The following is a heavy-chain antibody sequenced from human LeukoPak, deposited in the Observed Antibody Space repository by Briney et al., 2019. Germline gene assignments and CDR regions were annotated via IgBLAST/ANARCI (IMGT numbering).Heavy chain of an antibody. J-gene: IGHJ4*02. Sequence: GGSLRLSCAASGFTFSSYWMHWVRQAPGKGLVWVSRVNGDGRYTNYADSVKGRFTISRDNAKNTLFLQMNSLRVEDTAVYYCARVVSGFDHWGQGTLVTVSS. D-gene: IGHD2-15*01. CDR1: GFTFSSYW. CDR2: VNGDGRYT. CDR3: ARVVSGFDH. V-gene: IGHV3-74*01.